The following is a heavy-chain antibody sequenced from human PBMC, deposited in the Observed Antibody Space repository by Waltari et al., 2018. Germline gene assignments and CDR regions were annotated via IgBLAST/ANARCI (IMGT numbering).Heavy chain of an antibody. Sequence: QVQLVESGGGLVKPGGSMRISCAASGFSFSDSYMSWMRQAPGKGLEWISHISSSGTFVYYADSVKGRFTISRDNAKNSLYLQMNSLKDEDTAVYYCARDGGGTNRSYRYFDLWGRGTLVRVSS. CDR3: ARDGGGTNRSYRYFDL. J-gene: IGHJ2*01. CDR2: ISSSGTFV. CDR1: GFSFSDSY. D-gene: IGHD1-26*01. V-gene: IGHV3-11*01.